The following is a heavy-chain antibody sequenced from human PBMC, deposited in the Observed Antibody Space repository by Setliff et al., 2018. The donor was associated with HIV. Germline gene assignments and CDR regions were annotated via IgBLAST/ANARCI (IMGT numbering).Heavy chain of an antibody. CDR2: IWYDGSKK. Sequence: SCAASGFTFNSYAMHWVRQAPGKGLEWVAVIWYDGSKKYYGDSVKGRFTISRGKSKNTLYLQMDSLRAEDTAAYYCAKDSSSGYYYYYLDVWGKGTTVTVSS. CDR1: GFTFNSYA. CDR3: AKDSSSGYYYYYLDV. J-gene: IGHJ6*03. V-gene: IGHV3-33*03. D-gene: IGHD6-6*01.